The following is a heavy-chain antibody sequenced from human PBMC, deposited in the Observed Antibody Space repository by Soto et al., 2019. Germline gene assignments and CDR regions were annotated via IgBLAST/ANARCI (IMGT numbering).Heavy chain of an antibody. CDR1: GYTLTDLS. D-gene: IGHD4-17*01. Sequence: ASVKVSCKVSGYTLTDLSMHWVRQAPGKGLEWMGGFDPEDGETIYAQKFQGRVTMTEDTSTDTAYMELSSLRSEDTAVYYCATLPTTVTTLWFDPWGQGTLVTVSS. V-gene: IGHV1-24*01. CDR2: FDPEDGET. CDR3: ATLPTTVTTLWFDP. J-gene: IGHJ5*02.